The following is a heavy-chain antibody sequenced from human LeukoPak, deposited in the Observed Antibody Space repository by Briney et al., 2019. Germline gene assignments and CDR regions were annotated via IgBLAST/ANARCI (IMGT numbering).Heavy chain of an antibody. CDR1: GFTFSNYA. J-gene: IGHJ4*02. V-gene: IGHV3-64D*06. CDR3: VKDWRFYYASGTYFDD. Sequence: GGSLRLSCSASGFTFSNYAMHWVRQAPGKGLDYVSGVSDNGGVTYYADSVKGRFIISRDNSNNTLYLQMSSLRAEDTAVYYCVKDWRFYYASGTYFDDWGQGTLGTVSS. CDR2: VSDNGGVT. D-gene: IGHD3-10*01.